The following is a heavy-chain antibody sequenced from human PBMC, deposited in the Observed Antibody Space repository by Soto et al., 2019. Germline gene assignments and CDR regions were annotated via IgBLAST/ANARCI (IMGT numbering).Heavy chain of an antibody. V-gene: IGHV4-39*01. CDR3: ARPDAVAGNFDY. D-gene: IGHD6-19*01. Sequence: SETLSLTCTVSGGSISSSSYYWGWIRQPPGKGLEWIGSIYYSGSTYYNPSLKSRVTISVDTSKNQFSLKLSSVTAADTAVYYCARPDAVAGNFDYWGQGTLVTVSS. CDR2: IYYSGST. J-gene: IGHJ4*02. CDR1: GGSISSSSYY.